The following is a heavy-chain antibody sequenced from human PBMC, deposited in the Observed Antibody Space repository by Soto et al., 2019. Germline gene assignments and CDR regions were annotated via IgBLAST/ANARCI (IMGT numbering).Heavy chain of an antibody. V-gene: IGHV4-59*12. CDR1: GGSISNYY. Sequence: SETLSLTCSISGGSISNYYWSWIRQPPGRGLEWIGYISYSGSTYYNTSLKSRVTISVDTSKNQFSLKLNSVTAADTAVYYCARDRLMATAGTARHYFGLDVWGQGTTVTVSS. D-gene: IGHD5-18*01. CDR2: ISYSGST. CDR3: ARDRLMATAGTARHYFGLDV. J-gene: IGHJ6*02.